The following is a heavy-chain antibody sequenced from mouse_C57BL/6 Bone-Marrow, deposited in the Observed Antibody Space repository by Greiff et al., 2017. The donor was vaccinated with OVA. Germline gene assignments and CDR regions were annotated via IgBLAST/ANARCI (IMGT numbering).Heavy chain of an antibody. J-gene: IGHJ2*01. CDR2: IYPGDGDT. Sequence: VQLQQSGPELVKPGASVKISCKASGYAFSSSWMNWVKQRPGKGLEWIGRIYPGDGDTNYNGKFKGKATLTADTSSSTAYMQLSSLTSEDSAVYFCRSGDNYFDYWGQGTTLTVSS. D-gene: IGHD3-3*01. CDR3: RSGDNYFDY. V-gene: IGHV1-82*01. CDR1: GYAFSSSW.